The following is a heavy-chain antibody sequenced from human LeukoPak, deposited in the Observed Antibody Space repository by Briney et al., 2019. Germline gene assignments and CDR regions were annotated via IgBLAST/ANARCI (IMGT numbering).Heavy chain of an antibody. CDR2: VSYSSTYT. CDR3: ARDLTRTDN. CDR1: RFTFSTYN. Sequence: GGSLRLSCAASRFTFSTYNMNWVRQAPGKGLEWVSSVSYSSTYTYYADSVKGRFTISRDNAKNTLYLQMNSLRAEDTALYYCARDLTRTDNWGQGTLVTVSS. V-gene: IGHV3-21*04. J-gene: IGHJ4*02. D-gene: IGHD1/OR15-1a*01.